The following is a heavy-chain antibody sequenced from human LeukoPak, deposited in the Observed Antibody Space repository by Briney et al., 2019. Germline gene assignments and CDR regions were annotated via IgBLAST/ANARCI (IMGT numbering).Heavy chain of an antibody. V-gene: IGHV3-53*01. Sequence: GGSLRLSCAASGFTVSNNYMNWVRQAPGKGLEWVSLIYSGGSTYYADSVKGRFTISRDNSKNTLYLQMNSLRAEDTAVYYCARGANYDSSGYYFDYWGQGTLVTVSS. CDR3: ARGANYDSSGYYFDY. J-gene: IGHJ4*02. CDR2: IYSGGST. D-gene: IGHD3-22*01. CDR1: GFTVSNNY.